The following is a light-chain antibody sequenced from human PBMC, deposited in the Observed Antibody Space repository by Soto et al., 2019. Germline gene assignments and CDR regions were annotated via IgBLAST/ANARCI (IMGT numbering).Light chain of an antibody. CDR1: QSIGRY. Sequence: EIVMTQSPASLSVSPGERATLSCTASQSIGRYLGWYQQKPGQAPRLLIHGASTRAIGVPDRFSGSWSGTEFTLSISSLESDDSAIYYCQQYKHWLWTFGQGTKVDIK. CDR2: GAS. CDR3: QQYKHWLWT. J-gene: IGKJ1*01. V-gene: IGKV3-15*01.